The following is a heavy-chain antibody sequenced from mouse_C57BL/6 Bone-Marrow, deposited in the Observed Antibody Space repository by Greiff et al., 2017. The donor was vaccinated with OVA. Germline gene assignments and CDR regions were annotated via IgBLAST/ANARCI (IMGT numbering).Heavy chain of an antibody. CDR2: ISSGGDYI. J-gene: IGHJ2*01. D-gene: IGHD2-4*01. CDR1: GFTFSSYA. Sequence: EVKLMESGEGLVKPGGSLKLSCAASGFTFSSYAMSWVRQTPEKRLEWVAYISSGGDYIYYADTVKGRFTISRDNARNTLYLQMSSLKSEDTAMYYCTRGDDYDEIDFDYWGQGTTLTVSS. CDR3: TRGDDYDEIDFDY. V-gene: IGHV5-9-1*02.